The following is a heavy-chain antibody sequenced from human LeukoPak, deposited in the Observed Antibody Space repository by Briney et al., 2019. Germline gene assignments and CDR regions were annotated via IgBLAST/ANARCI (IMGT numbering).Heavy chain of an antibody. Sequence: GESLKISCKGSGYSFANFWIGWVRQMPGKGVEWMGIINPDDSDIRYSPSFQGQVTISVDKSISTAYLQLSSLKASDTAMYYCARTEFQLLKGAMDVWGKGTTVAISS. D-gene: IGHD2-2*01. CDR3: ARTEFQLLKGAMDV. CDR1: GYSFANFW. V-gene: IGHV5-51*01. J-gene: IGHJ6*03. CDR2: INPDDSDI.